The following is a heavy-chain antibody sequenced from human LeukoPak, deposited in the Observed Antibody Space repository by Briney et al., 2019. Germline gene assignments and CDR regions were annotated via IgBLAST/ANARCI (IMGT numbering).Heavy chain of an antibody. J-gene: IGHJ4*02. V-gene: IGHV3-11*04. CDR2: ISRSGTTI. CDR1: GFTFSDYY. Sequence: PGGSLRLSCAASGFTFSDYYMSWVRQAPGKGLEWVSYISRSGTTIYYADSVKGRFTISRDNAKNSLFLQMNSLRAEDTAVYYCARTVYSYAAFDYWGQGALATVSS. CDR3: ARTVYSYAAFDY. D-gene: IGHD3-16*01.